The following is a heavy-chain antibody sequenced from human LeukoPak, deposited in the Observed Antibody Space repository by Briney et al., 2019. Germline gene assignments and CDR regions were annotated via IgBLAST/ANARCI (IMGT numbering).Heavy chain of an antibody. J-gene: IGHJ5*02. CDR1: GGSISSSY. D-gene: IGHD3-9*01. CDR3: ARGRYSAGDNWFDP. CDR2: IHYTGST. Sequence: SSETLSLTCTVSGGSISSSYWSWIRQSPGKGLEWIGYIHYTGSTNYNPSLKSRVTMLIDTSKNQFSLKLSSVTAADTAVYYCARGRYSAGDNWFDPRGQGTLVTVSS. V-gene: IGHV4-59*01.